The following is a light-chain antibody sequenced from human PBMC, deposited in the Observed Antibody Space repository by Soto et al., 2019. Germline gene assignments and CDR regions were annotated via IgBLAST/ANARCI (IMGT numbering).Light chain of an antibody. CDR1: QSVSSY. CDR2: DAS. V-gene: IGKV3-11*01. J-gene: IGKJ4*01. CDR3: QQRSNWLA. Sequence: EIVLTQSPATLSLSPGERATLSCRASQSVSSYLAWYQQKPGQAPRLLIYDASNRATGIPARFSGSGSGTYFPLPIRSREPEDLAVYYCQQRSNWLAFGGGTRVEIK.